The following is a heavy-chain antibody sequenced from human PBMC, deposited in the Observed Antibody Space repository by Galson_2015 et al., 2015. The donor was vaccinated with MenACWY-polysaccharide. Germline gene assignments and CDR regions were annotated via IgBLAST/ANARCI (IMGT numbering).Heavy chain of an antibody. D-gene: IGHD2-8*02. CDR3: ARVDCTGTTCYFAH. CDR1: GGTFSDYG. CDR2: IIPIAGMV. J-gene: IGHJ4*02. Sequence: SVKVSCKASGGTFSDYGFGWVRQAPGQGLEWMGRIIPIAGMVNSAQKFQGRITITADRSTSTVDLEVSSLTSEDTAVYYCARVDCTGTTCYFAHWGQGTLVTVSS. V-gene: IGHV1-69*04.